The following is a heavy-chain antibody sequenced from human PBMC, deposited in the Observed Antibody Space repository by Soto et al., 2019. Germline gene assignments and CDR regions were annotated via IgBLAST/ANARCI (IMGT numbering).Heavy chain of an antibody. Sequence: QVQLVQSGAEVKNPGASVKVSCKASGYRFTSYGIGWVRQAPGQGLEWMGWINAYNGNTNYAQNLQGRVTLTTDTATSTAYMELRSLRSNDTAVYYCAMVDVYVTISPQDVWGQGTTVTVSS. D-gene: IGHD3-16*01. CDR1: GYRFTSYG. CDR2: INAYNGNT. CDR3: AMVDVYVTISPQDV. J-gene: IGHJ6*02. V-gene: IGHV1-18*01.